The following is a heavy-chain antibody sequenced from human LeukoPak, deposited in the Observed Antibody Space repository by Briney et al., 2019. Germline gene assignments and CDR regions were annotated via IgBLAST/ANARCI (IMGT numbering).Heavy chain of an antibody. D-gene: IGHD3-10*01. CDR1: GFTFSSYW. Sequence: GGSLRLSCAVSGFTFSSYWMHWVRQVPGKGLVWVAHINNDGSSTSYADSVKGRFTISRDNAKNTLYLQMNSLRAEDTAVYYCAKSNGYGLVDIWGQGTLVTVSS. V-gene: IGHV3-74*01. J-gene: IGHJ3*02. CDR3: AKSNGYGLVDI. CDR2: INNDGSST.